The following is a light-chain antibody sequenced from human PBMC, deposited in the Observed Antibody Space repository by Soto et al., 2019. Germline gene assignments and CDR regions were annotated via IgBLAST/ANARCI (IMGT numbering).Light chain of an antibody. Sequence: QSAMTQPASVSGSPGQSITISCTGTSSDVGGYNYVSWYQQHPGKDPKLMIYEVSNRPSGVSNRFSGSKSVNTASLTISGLQADDEADYYCSSYSNRSPPWMFGGGTTLTVL. CDR1: SSDVGGYNY. V-gene: IGLV2-14*01. CDR2: EVS. CDR3: SSYSNRSPPWM. J-gene: IGLJ3*02.